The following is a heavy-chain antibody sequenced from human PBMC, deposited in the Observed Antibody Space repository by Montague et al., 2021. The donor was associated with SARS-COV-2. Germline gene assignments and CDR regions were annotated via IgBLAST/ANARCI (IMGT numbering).Heavy chain of an antibody. D-gene: IGHD3-10*01. CDR1: GASISSSSFF. J-gene: IGHJ4*02. V-gene: IGHV4-39*01. CDR3: ARRVYTWGVRFDS. CDR2: VSYSGDY. Sequence: SETLSLTCTVSGASISSSSFFWGWICQPPGKELEWIGNVSYSGDYNYMPYLQSRVTMSVDTSKNQLSLKVYSVTAAATAVYYCARRVYTWGVRFDSWGQGALVTVSS.